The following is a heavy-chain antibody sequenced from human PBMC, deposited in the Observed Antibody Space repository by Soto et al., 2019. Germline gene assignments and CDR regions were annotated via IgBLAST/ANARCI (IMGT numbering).Heavy chain of an antibody. V-gene: IGHV1-46*03. D-gene: IGHD7-27*01. Sequence: QVQLVQSGAEVKKPGASVKVSCKASGYTFTSYYMHWVRQAPGQGLEWMGIINPSGGSTSYAQKFQGRVTMTRDKSTSTVYMEVRRRRCEDTAVYYCGRYALTGGFDYWGQGTLVTVSS. CDR1: GYTFTSYY. J-gene: IGHJ4*02. CDR2: INPSGGST. CDR3: GRYALTGGFDY.